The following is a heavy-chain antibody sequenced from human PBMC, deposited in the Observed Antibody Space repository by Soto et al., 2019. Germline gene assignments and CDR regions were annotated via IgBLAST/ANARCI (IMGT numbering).Heavy chain of an antibody. CDR3: AKDLKSGSYGRGWFDP. D-gene: IGHD1-26*01. Sequence: EVQLLESGGGLVQPGGSLRLSCAASGFTFSSYAMSWVRQAPGEGLVWVSAISGSGGSTYYADSVKGRFTISRDNSKNTLYLQMNSLRAEDMAVYYCAKDLKSGSYGRGWFDPWGQETLVTVSS. CDR2: ISGSGGST. CDR1: GFTFSSYA. V-gene: IGHV3-23*01. J-gene: IGHJ5*02.